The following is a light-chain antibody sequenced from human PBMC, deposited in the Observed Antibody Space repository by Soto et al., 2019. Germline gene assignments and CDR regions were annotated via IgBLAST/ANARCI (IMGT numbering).Light chain of an antibody. Sequence: DIQMTQSPSSLSASVGDRVTITCRASQGVSAYLLWYQQRQGTAPKLLIYAASNLLSGVPSRFSGSGTKKNFTLTISSRQPDDFATYYCQQYNTYSWTFGQGTKV. CDR2: AAS. CDR1: QGVSAY. CDR3: QQYNTYSWT. J-gene: IGKJ1*01. V-gene: IGKV1-39*01.